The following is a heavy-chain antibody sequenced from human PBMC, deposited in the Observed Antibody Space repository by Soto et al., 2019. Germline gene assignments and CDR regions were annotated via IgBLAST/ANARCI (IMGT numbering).Heavy chain of an antibody. V-gene: IGHV3-74*01. J-gene: IGHJ6*02. CDR1: GFTFSSYW. CDR2: INIDGSST. D-gene: IGHD6-13*01. CDR3: AREFRWEGYSSSWYGAGYYYYYGMDV. Sequence: EVQLVESGGGLVQPGGSLRLSCAASGFTFSSYWMHWVRQAPGKGLVWVSRINIDGSSTTYADSVKGRFTISRDNAKNTLFLQMNSLRAEDTAVYYCAREFRWEGYSSSWYGAGYYYYYGMDVWGQGTTVTVSS.